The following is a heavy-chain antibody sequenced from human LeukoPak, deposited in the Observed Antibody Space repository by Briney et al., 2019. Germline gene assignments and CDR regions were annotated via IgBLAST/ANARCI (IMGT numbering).Heavy chain of an antibody. CDR3: ARPPIDRSAYYFGSAWDYMDV. J-gene: IGHJ6*03. V-gene: IGHV3-74*03. D-gene: IGHD3-22*01. Sequence: GGSLRLSCAASGFTFSTHWMFWVRQSPGKGLVWVSRIYDDGSSTTYADSVRGRFTISRDNAKNTLYLQMTGLRAEDTAVYFCARPPIDRSAYYFGSAWDYMDVWGKGTTVTVSS. CDR2: IYDDGSST. CDR1: GFTFSTHW.